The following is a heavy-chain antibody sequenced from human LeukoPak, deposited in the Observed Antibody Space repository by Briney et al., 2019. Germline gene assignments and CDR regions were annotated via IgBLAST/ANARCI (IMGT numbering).Heavy chain of an antibody. V-gene: IGHV4-59*01. J-gene: IGHJ4*02. CDR3: ARWLYSDTAMVYYFDY. CDR1: GASISSYY. D-gene: IGHD5-18*01. CDR2: IYYSGST. Sequence: PSETLSLTCTVSGASISSYYWSWIRQPPGKGLGWIGYIYYSGSTNYNPSLKSRVTISVDTSKNQFSLKLSSVTAADTAVYYCARWLYSDTAMVYYFDYWGQGTLVTVSS.